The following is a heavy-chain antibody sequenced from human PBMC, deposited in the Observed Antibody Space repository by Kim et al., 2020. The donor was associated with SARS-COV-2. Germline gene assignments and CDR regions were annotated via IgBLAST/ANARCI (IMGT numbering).Heavy chain of an antibody. V-gene: IGHV3-23*01. CDR3: AKDELWGWEIDY. Sequence: YYADSVKGRFTISRDNSKNTLYLQMNSLRAEDTAVYYCAKDELWGWEIDYWGQGTLVTVSS. D-gene: IGHD1-26*01. J-gene: IGHJ4*02.